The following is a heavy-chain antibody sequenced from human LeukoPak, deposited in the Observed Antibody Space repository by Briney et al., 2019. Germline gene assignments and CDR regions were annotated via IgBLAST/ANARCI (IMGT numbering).Heavy chain of an antibody. D-gene: IGHD6-13*01. CDR3: ARSFYSPRLISSWTTRIGFDY. CDR2: ISHSGST. V-gene: IGHV4-4*02. Sequence: PSGTLSLTCAVSGGFISGSNWCSWVRQPPGKGLEWIGEISHSGSTNYNPSLKGRVTISVDKSKNQFSLKLSSVTAADTAVYYCARSFYSPRLISSWTTRIGFDYWGQGTLVTVSS. CDR1: GGFISGSNW. J-gene: IGHJ4*02.